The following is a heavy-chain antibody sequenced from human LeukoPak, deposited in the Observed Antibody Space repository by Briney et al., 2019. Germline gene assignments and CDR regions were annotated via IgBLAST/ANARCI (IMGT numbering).Heavy chain of an antibody. V-gene: IGHV3-23*01. CDR2: IGDSDNI. CDR3: AKSRLYGSGSYYDGFDP. CDR1: GFTFSAYA. J-gene: IGHJ5*02. D-gene: IGHD3-10*01. Sequence: GGSLRLSCAASGFTFSAYAMSWVRQAPGKGLEWVSTIGDSDNIYYADSVKGRFTISRDSSTNTLYLQMNSLRDEDTAIFYCAKSRLYGSGSYYDGFDPWGQGTLVTVSS.